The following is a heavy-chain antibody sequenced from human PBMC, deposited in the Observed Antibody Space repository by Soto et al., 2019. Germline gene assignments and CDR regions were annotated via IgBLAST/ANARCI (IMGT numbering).Heavy chain of an antibody. CDR2: INPSGGST. V-gene: IGHV1-46*01. CDR3: ARDFWTSGSEGMVRGPEPYFDY. CDR1: GYTFTSYY. Sequence: EASVKVSCKASGYTFTSYYMHWVRQAPGQGLEWMGIINPSGGSTSYAQKFQGRVTMTRDTSTSTVYMELSSLRSEDTAVYYCARDFWTSGSEGMVRGPEPYFDYWGQGTLVTVSS. D-gene: IGHD3-10*01. J-gene: IGHJ4*02.